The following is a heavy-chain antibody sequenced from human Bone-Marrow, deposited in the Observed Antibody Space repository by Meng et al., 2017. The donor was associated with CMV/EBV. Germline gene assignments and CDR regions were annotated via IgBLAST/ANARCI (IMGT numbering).Heavy chain of an antibody. CDR1: GGSTDTEIYY. CDR3: ARTVAARGDFDY. V-gene: IGHV4-39*01. Sequence: SETLSLTCSVSGGSTDTEIYYWGWIRQPPGKGLEWIGSIYYSGTTFYNSSIKSRVTISVDTSKNQFSLTLRYVSATDTAVDYCARTVAARGDFDYWGRGTLATVSS. D-gene: IGHD6-19*01. J-gene: IGHJ4*02. CDR2: IYYSGTT.